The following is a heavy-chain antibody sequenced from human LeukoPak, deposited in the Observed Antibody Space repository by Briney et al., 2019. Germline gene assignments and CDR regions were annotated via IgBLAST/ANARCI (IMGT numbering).Heavy chain of an antibody. J-gene: IGHJ4*02. CDR1: GFTFSSYA. CDR2: IGGGGEST. D-gene: IGHD1-26*01. CDR3: AKVLSGSQDY. V-gene: IGHV3-23*01. Sequence: GGSLRLSCAASGFTFSSYAMSWVRQAPGKGLEWVSTIGGGGESTYYVDSVKGRFTISRDNSKNTVYLQMNSLRAEDTAVYYCAKVLSGSQDYWGQGTLVTVFS.